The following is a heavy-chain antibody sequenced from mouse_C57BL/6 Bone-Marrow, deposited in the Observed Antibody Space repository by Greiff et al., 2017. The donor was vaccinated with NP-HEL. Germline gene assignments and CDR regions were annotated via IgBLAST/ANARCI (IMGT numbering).Heavy chain of an antibody. Sequence: EVMLVESGGGLVKPGGSLKLSCAASGFTFSSYAMSWVRQTPEKRLEWVATISDGGSYTYYPDNVKGRFTISRDNAKNNLYLQMSHLKSEDTAMYYCARDVRDGYYVHWYFDVWGTGTTVTVSS. CDR1: GFTFSSYA. CDR3: ARDVRDGYYVHWYFDV. CDR2: ISDGGSYT. D-gene: IGHD2-3*01. V-gene: IGHV5-4*01. J-gene: IGHJ1*03.